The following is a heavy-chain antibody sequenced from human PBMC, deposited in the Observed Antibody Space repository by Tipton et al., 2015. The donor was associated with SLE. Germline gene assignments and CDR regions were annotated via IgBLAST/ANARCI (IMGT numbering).Heavy chain of an antibody. V-gene: IGHV1-69*13. J-gene: IGHJ6*02. CDR3: TREGGFTIPDV. CDR2: IIPIFGTA. Sequence: QSGPEVKKPGASVKVSCKASGYTFTGYYMHWVRQAPGQGLEWMGGIIPIFGTANYAQKFQGRVTITADESTSTAYMELSSLRSEDTAVYYCTREGGFTIPDVWGQGTTVTVSS. CDR1: GYTFTGYY. D-gene: IGHD3-10*01.